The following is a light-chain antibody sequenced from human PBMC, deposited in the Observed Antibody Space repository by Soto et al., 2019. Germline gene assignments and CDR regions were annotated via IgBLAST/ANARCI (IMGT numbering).Light chain of an antibody. J-gene: IGLJ2*01. CDR1: SSNIGSNT. V-gene: IGLV1-44*01. CDR2: SNN. Sequence: QSVLTQPPSASGTPGQRVTISCSGSSSNIGSNTVNWYQQLPGTAPKLLIYSNNQRPSGVPDRFSGSKSGTSASLAISGLQSEDEADYYCAALDDSLNGPVFGVGTKLTVL. CDR3: AALDDSLNGPV.